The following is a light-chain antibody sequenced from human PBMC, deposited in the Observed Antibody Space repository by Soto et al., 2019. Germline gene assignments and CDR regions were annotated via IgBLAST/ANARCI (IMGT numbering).Light chain of an antibody. Sequence: EIVLTQSPGTLSLSPGERATLSCRASQSVSSSYLAWYQQKPGQAPRLLIYGASSRATGIPDRFSGSGSGTDFTLTISRLGPEDSAVYYCQQYGSSLLTFGGGTTVEIK. CDR2: GAS. CDR3: QQYGSSLLT. J-gene: IGKJ4*01. CDR1: QSVSSSY. V-gene: IGKV3-20*01.